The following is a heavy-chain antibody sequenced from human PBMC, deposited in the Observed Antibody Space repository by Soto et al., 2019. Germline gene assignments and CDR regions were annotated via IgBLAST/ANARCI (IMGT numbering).Heavy chain of an antibody. CDR2: IIPIFGTA. Sequence: SVKVSCKASGGTFSSYAISWVRQAPGQGLEWMGGIIPIFGTANYAQKFQGRVTITADVSTSTAYMELSSLRSEDTAVYYCASSTYYYDSSGYYPTSSSLDYWGQGTLVTVSS. D-gene: IGHD3-22*01. J-gene: IGHJ4*02. CDR1: GGTFSSYA. CDR3: ASSTYYYDSSGYYPTSSSLDY. V-gene: IGHV1-69*13.